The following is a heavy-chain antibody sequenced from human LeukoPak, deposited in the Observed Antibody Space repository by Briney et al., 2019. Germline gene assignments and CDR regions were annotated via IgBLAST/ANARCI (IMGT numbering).Heavy chain of an antibody. CDR2: IKQDGTEK. V-gene: IGHV3-7*01. J-gene: IGHJ6*03. CDR1: GFTFTTYW. CDR3: ARSSGWYHRGPDYYYYYMDV. Sequence: PGGSLRLSCAASGFTFTTYWMSWVRQAPGKGLEWVANIKQDGTEKYYVDSVKGRFTISRDNAKNSLYLQMNSLRVEDTAVYYCARSSGWYHRGPDYYYYYMDVWGKGTTVTVS. D-gene: IGHD6-19*01.